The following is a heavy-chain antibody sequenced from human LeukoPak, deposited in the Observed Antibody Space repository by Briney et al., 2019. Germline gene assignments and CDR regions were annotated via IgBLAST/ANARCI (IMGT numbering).Heavy chain of an antibody. CDR1: GFTFSGSD. J-gene: IGHJ4*02. CDR2: IRSKANSYAT. CDR3: TRYYYGSGSLRD. D-gene: IGHD3-10*01. Sequence: GGSLRLSCAASGFTFSGSDMHWVRQASGKGLEWVGRIRSKANSYATAYAASVKGRFTISRDDSKNTAYLQMNSLKTEDTAVYYCTRYYYGSGSLRDWGQGTLVTVSS. V-gene: IGHV3-73*01.